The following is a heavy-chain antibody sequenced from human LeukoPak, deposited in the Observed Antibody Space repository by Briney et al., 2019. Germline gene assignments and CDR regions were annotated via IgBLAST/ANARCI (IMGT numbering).Heavy chain of an antibody. D-gene: IGHD3-16*01. CDR1: GYIFTSYY. CDR2: VYPSAGTS. Sequence: ASVKVSCKASGYIFTSYYMHWVRQAPGQGLEWSGVVYPSAGTSDPAQRFRARITLSDDTSTSTAYMELRGLKSEDTAIYFCVREYHGGYFDFWGQGTLVTVSS. V-gene: IGHV1-46*03. J-gene: IGHJ4*02. CDR3: VREYHGGYFDF.